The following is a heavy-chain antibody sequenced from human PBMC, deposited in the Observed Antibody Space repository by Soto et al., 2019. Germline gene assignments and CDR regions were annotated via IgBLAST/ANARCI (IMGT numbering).Heavy chain of an antibody. CDR1: GGSISSSSYY. CDR2: IYYSGST. D-gene: IGHD3-3*01. V-gene: IGHV4-39*01. J-gene: IGHJ6*02. CDR3: ARGTHYDFWSGYKDGMDV. Sequence: XETLSLTCTVSGGSISSSSYYWGWIRQPPGKGLEWIGSIYYSGSTYYNPSLKSRVTISVDTSKNQFSLKLSSVTAADTAVYYCARGTHYDFWSGYKDGMDVWGQGTTVTVSS.